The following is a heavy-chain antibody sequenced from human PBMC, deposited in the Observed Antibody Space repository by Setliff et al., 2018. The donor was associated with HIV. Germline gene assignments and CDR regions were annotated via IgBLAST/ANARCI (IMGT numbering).Heavy chain of an antibody. CDR3: ARQVSIPGVAITPVDY. CDR2: VFYPGFA. CDR1: GDSIRGYY. J-gene: IGHJ4*02. Sequence: PSETLSLTCTVSGDSIRGYYWSWIRQPPGKGLEWMGYVFYPGFAAYNPSLKSRLTISVDTSKSQFSLRLTSVTAADTAIYYCARQVSIPGVAITPVDYWGQGALVTVSS. V-gene: IGHV4-59*08. D-gene: IGHD5-12*01.